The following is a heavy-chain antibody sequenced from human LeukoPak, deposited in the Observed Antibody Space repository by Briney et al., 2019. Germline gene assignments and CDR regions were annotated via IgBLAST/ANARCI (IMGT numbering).Heavy chain of an antibody. D-gene: IGHD3-3*01. CDR1: GGSISSGSYH. J-gene: IGHJ5*02. CDR3: ARDHSKYYDFWSGYFTWFDP. V-gene: IGHV4-61*02. Sequence: SETLSLTCTVSGGSISSGSYHWSWIRQPAGKGLEWIGRIYTSGSTNYNPSLKSRVTISVDTSKNQFSLKLSSVTAADTAVYYCARDHSKYYDFWSGYFTWFDPWGQGTLVTVSS. CDR2: IYTSGST.